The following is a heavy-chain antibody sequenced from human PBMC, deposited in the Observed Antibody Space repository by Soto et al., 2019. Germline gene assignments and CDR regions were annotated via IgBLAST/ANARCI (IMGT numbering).Heavy chain of an antibody. CDR1: GYSFTSYW. CDR2: IYPGGSDT. Sequence: GESLKISCKGSGYSFTSYWIGWVRQMPGKGLEWMGIIYPGGSDTRYSPSFQGQVTISADKSISTAYLQWSSLKASDTAMYYCASTDGGMGGYYRAFDYWGQGTLVTVSS. D-gene: IGHD3-3*01. J-gene: IGHJ4*02. V-gene: IGHV5-51*01. CDR3: ASTDGGMGGYYRAFDY.